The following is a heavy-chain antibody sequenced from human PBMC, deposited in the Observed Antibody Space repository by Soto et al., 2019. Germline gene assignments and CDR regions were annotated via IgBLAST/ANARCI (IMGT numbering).Heavy chain of an antibody. CDR1: GFTFSSYS. V-gene: IGHV3-21*01. CDR2: ISSSSSNI. J-gene: IGHJ4*02. Sequence: GGSLRLSWAASGFTFSSYSMNWVRQAPGKGLEWVSSISSSSSNIYYADSVKGRFTNSRDNAKNSLYLQMNSIRAEDMAVYYCAKDSHKIEAAGTGYWGQGTLVTVSS. D-gene: IGHD6-13*01. CDR3: AKDSHKIEAAGTGY.